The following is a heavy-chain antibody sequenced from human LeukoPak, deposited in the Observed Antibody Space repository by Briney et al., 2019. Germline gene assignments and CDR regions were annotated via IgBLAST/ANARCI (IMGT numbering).Heavy chain of an antibody. D-gene: IGHD6-13*01. J-gene: IGHJ4*02. CDR3: ARWRSSWLIDY. Sequence: GGSLRLSCAASGFTFSDYYMGWIRQAPGKGLEWVSYISSSSSYTNYADSVKGRFTISRDNAKNSLYLQMNSLRAEDTAVYYCARWRSSWLIDYWGQGTLVTVSS. V-gene: IGHV3-11*06. CDR1: GFTFSDYY. CDR2: ISSSSSYT.